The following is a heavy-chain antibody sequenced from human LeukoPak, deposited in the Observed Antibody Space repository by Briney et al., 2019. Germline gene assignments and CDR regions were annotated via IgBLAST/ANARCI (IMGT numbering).Heavy chain of an antibody. CDR1: GGSISSNNYY. CDR2: IYTSGST. D-gene: IGHD5/OR15-5a*01. CDR3: AKGNPFYDY. J-gene: IGHJ4*02. Sequence: SETLSLTCTVSGGSISSNNYYWGWIRQPPGKGLEWIGNIYTSGSTYYSPSLKSRVIISLDTSENQFSLTLNSVTAADTAVYYCAKGNPFYDYWGQGTLVTVSS. V-gene: IGHV4-39*07.